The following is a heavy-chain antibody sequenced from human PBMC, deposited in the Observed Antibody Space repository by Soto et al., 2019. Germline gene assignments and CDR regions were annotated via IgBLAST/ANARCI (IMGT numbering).Heavy chain of an antibody. CDR2: INTDGSST. Sequence: VQLVESGGGLVQPGGSLRLSCAVSGFTFSSFWMHWVRQAPGEGLVWVSRINTDGSSTSYADSVKGRFTISRDNAKNTLHLQLNTLRVEDTAMYYCAMRGVDTFGLSYWGQGTLVTVSS. D-gene: IGHD3-10*01. J-gene: IGHJ4*02. CDR1: GFTFSSFW. CDR3: AMRGVDTFGLSY. V-gene: IGHV3-74*01.